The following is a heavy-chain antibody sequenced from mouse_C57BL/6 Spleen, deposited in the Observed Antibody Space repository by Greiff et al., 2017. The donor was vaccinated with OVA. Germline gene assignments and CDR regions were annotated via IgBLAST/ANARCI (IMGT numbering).Heavy chain of an antibody. CDR2: IYPGSGNT. CDR3: ARKEYYYGSFPLDY. D-gene: IGHD1-1*01. J-gene: IGHJ2*01. V-gene: IGHV1-66*01. CDR1: GYSFTSYY. Sequence: QVQLQQSGPELVKPGASVKISCKASGYSFTSYYIHWVKQRPGQGLEWIGWIYPGSGNTKYNEKFKGKATLTADTSSSTAYMQLSSLTSEDSAVYYCARKEYYYGSFPLDYWGQGTTLTVSS.